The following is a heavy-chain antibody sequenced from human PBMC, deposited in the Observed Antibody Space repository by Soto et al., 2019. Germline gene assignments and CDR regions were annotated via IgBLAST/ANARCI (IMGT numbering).Heavy chain of an antibody. V-gene: IGHV3-74*01. D-gene: IGHD6-13*01. Sequence: PGGSLRLSCAASGFTFSSYWMHWVRQAPGKGPVWVSRINSDGSSTSYADSVKGRFTISRDNAKNTLYLQMNSLRAEDTAVYYCVIWSSSLHYYYYYGMDVWGQGTTVTVSS. CDR3: VIWSSSLHYYYYYGMDV. CDR2: INSDGSST. CDR1: GFTFSSYW. J-gene: IGHJ6*02.